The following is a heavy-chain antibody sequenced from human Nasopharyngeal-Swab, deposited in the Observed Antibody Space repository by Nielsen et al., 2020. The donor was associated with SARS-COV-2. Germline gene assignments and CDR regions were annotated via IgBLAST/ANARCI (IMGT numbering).Heavy chain of an antibody. CDR3: ARAGVDTSTGSSGGCFDY. J-gene: IGHJ4*02. CDR2: IYYSGST. D-gene: IGHD3-9*01. V-gene: IGHV4-39*01. CDR1: GGSISSSSYY. Sequence: SETLSLTCTVSGGSISSSSYYWGWIRQPPEKGLEWIGSIYYSGSTYYTPSLNSRVTISVDTSKSQFSLKLRSVTAADTAVYYCARAGVDTSTGSSGGCFDYWGQGALVTVSS.